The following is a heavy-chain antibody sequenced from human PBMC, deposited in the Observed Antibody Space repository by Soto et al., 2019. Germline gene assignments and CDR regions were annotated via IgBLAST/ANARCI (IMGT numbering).Heavy chain of an antibody. J-gene: IGHJ4*02. Sequence: GGSLRLSCAASGFTFGSYPMHWVRQAPGKGLEWVAVISYDGSNKYYADSVKGRFTISRDNSKNTLYLQMNSLRAEDTAVFYCARDQGISMVRGASGGLDFWGQGTLVTVSS. CDR3: ARDQGISMVRGASGGLDF. V-gene: IGHV3-30-3*01. CDR2: ISYDGSNK. D-gene: IGHD3-10*01. CDR1: GFTFGSYP.